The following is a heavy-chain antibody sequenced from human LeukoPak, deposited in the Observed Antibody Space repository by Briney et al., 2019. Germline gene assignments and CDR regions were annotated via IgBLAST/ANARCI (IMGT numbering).Heavy chain of an antibody. V-gene: IGHV4-59*08. D-gene: IGHD5-18*01. CDR3: ARHLTSLLDTPMDI. Sequence: SETLSLTCTVSGGSVSSNYWGWIRQPPGKGLEWIGYVYYIGSTSYNPSLKSRVTISVNTSKNQFSLKLSSVTAADPAVYYCARHLTSLLDTPMDIWGQGTLVTVSS. J-gene: IGHJ4*02. CDR1: GGSVSSNY. CDR2: VYYIGST.